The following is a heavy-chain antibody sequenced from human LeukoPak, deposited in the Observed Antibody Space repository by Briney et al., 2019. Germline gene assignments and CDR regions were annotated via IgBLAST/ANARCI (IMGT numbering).Heavy chain of an antibody. J-gene: IGHJ4*02. CDR1: GYTFNNYW. Sequence: GESLKISCQASGYTFNNYWIAWVRQMPGKGLEWMGIIHPGDSDIKYSPSFQGQVTISVDKSISTAYLQWSSLKASDTAMYYCARLSDVVVTDFDYWGQGTLVTVPS. CDR2: IHPGDSDI. D-gene: IGHD2-21*02. CDR3: ARLSDVVVTDFDY. V-gene: IGHV5-51*01.